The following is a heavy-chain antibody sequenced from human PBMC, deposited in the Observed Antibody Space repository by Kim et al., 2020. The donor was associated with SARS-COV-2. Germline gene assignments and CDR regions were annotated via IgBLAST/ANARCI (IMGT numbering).Heavy chain of an antibody. J-gene: IGHJ6*02. D-gene: IGHD1-7*01. CDR2: IIPIFGTA. V-gene: IGHV1-69*13. CDR1: GGTFSSYA. Sequence: SVKVSCKASGGTFSSYAISWVRQAPGQGLEWMGGIIPIFGTANYAQKFQGRVTITADESTSTAYMELSSRRSEDTAVYYCARAGGGSGTTWAYYYYGMDVWGQGTTVTVSS. CDR3: ARAGGGSGTTWAYYYYGMDV.